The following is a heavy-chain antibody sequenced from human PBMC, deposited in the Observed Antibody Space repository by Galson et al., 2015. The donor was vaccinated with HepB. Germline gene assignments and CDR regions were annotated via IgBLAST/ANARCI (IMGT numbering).Heavy chain of an antibody. CDR2: IWYDGSDQ. CDR3: AKDHHCTSGTCYYDAFDI. J-gene: IGHJ3*02. CDR1: GFTFSYYG. D-gene: IGHD2-8*01. Sequence: SLRLSCAASGFTFSYYGMQWVRQAPGKGLEWVAAIWYDGSDQYYVDSVKGRFTISRDNSKNTLYLQMNNLRAEDTAIYYCAKDHHCTSGTCYYDAFDIWGQGTMVTVSS. V-gene: IGHV3-33*06.